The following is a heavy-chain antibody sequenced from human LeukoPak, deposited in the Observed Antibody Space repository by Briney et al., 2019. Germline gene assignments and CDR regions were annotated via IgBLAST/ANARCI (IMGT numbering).Heavy chain of an antibody. V-gene: IGHV4-31*03. CDR3: ARSAQTVTTFPLDY. CDR1: GGSVSSGGYY. CDR2: IYYSGST. D-gene: IGHD4-17*01. Sequence: SETLSLTCTVSGGSVSSGGYYWSWIRQHPGQGLEWIGYIYYSGSTYYNPSLRSRVTISVDTSKNQFSLKLSSVTAADTAVYYCARSAQTVTTFPLDYWGQGTLVTVSS. J-gene: IGHJ4*02.